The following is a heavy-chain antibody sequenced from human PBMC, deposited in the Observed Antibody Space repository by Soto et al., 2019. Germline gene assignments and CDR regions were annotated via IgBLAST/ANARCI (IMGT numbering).Heavy chain of an antibody. CDR1: GFTFSSYA. CDR3: ARPIWPGPYYFDY. V-gene: IGHV3-23*01. CDR2: ISGSGGST. J-gene: IGHJ4*02. Sequence: GGSLRLSCAASGFTFSSYAMSWVRQAPGKGLEWVSAISGSGGSTYYADSVKGRFTIPRDNSKNTLYLQMNSLRAEDTAVYYCARPIWPGPYYFDYWGQGTLVTVSS.